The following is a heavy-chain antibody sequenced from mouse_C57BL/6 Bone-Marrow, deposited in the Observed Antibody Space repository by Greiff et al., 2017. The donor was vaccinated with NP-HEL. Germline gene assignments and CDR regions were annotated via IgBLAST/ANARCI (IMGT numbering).Heavy chain of an antibody. CDR2: IYPSDSET. V-gene: IGHV1-61*01. D-gene: IGHD1-1*01. CDR3: ARVLRGYAMDY. Sequence: VQLQQPGAELVRPGSSVKLSCKASGYTFTSYWMDWVKQRPGQGLEWIGNIYPSDSETHYNQKFKDKATLTVDKSSSTAYMQLSSLTSEDSAVYYCARVLRGYAMDYWGQGTSVTVSS. CDR1: GYTFTSYW. J-gene: IGHJ4*01.